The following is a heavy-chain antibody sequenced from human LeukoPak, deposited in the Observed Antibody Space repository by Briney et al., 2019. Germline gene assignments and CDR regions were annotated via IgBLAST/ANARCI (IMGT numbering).Heavy chain of an antibody. CDR1: GFTFSSYA. D-gene: IGHD3-22*01. CDR3: ARVGRYYDSSGYYEGAFDI. CDR2: ISYDGSNK. V-gene: IGHV3-30*04. Sequence: GGSLRLSCAASGFTFSSYAMHWVRQAPGKGLEWVAVISYDGSNKYYADSVKGRFTISRDNSKNTLYLQMNSLRAEDTAVYYCARVGRYYDSSGYYEGAFDIWGQGTMVTVSS. J-gene: IGHJ3*02.